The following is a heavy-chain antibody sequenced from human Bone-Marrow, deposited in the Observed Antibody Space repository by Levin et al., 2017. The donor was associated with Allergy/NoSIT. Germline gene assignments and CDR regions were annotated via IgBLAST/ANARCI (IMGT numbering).Heavy chain of an antibody. CDR3: ARGGPYGY. CDR1: GITFSNVW. D-gene: IGHD3-16*01. J-gene: IGHJ4*02. CDR2: IYSAGST. V-gene: IGHV3-53*01. Sequence: PGGSLRLSCAASGITFSNVWMTWVRQAPGKGLEWVSVIYSAGSTYYADSVRGRFTISRDNSKNTLFLQMNSLRADDTAVYYCARGGPYGYWGQGTLVTVSS.